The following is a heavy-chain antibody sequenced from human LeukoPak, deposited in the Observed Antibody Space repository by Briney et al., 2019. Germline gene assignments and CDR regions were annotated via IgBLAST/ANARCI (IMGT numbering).Heavy chain of an antibody. CDR3: ASSHDSSGYTPENDAFDI. V-gene: IGHV1-18*01. Sequence: ASVKVSCKASGYTFTSYGISWVRQAPGQGLEWMGWISAYNGNTNYAQKLQGRVTMTTDTSTSTAYMELRSLRSDDTAVYYCASSHDSSGYTPENDAFDIWGQGTMVTVSS. J-gene: IGHJ3*02. CDR1: GYTFTSYG. CDR2: ISAYNGNT. D-gene: IGHD3-22*01.